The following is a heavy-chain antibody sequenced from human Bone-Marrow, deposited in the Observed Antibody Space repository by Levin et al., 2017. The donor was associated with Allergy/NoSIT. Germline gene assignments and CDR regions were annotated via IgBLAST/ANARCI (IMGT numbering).Heavy chain of an antibody. J-gene: IGHJ4*02. CDR3: ARGVYSGYIDY. CDR2: IWYDGSNK. V-gene: IGHV3-33*01. D-gene: IGHD5-12*01. CDR1: GFTFSSYG. Sequence: GGSLRLSCAASGFTFSSYGMHWVRQAPGKGLEWVAVIWYDGSNKYYADSVKGRFTISRDNSKNTLYLQMNSLRAEDTAVYYCARGVYSGYIDYWGQGTLVTVSS.